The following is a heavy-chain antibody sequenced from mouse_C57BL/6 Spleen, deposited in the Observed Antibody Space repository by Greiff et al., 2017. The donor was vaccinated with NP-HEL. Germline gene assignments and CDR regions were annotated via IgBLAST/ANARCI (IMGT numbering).Heavy chain of an antibody. Sequence: VQLQQPGAELVMPGASVKLSCKASGYTFTSYWMHWVKQRPGQGLEWIGEIDPSDSYTNYNQKFKGKSTLTVDKSSSTAYMQLSSLTSEDSAVYYCARSTTVYYYAMDYWGQGTSVTVSS. CDR3: ARSTTVYYYAMDY. D-gene: IGHD1-1*01. CDR2: IDPSDSYT. V-gene: IGHV1-69*01. CDR1: GYTFTSYW. J-gene: IGHJ4*01.